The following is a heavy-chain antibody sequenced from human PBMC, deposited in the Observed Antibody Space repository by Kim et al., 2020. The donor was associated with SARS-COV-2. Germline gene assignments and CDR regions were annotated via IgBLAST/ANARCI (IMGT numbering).Heavy chain of an antibody. CDR3: ARRVSVTGYHYGMDV. V-gene: IGHV3-53*01. Sequence: DSVKGRFTISRDNSKNTLYLQMNNRRAEDTAVYYCARRVSVTGYHYGMDVWGQGTTVTVSS. J-gene: IGHJ6*02. D-gene: IGHD2-21*02.